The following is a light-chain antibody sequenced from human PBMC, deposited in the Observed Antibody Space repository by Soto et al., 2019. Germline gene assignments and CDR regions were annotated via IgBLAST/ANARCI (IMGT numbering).Light chain of an antibody. CDR2: LNSDGSH. J-gene: IGLJ3*02. V-gene: IGLV4-69*01. CDR3: QTWGTGIHWV. Sequence: QPVLTQSPSASASLGASVKLTCTLSSGHSSYAIAWHQQQPEKGPRYLMKLNSDGSHSKGDGIPDRFSGSSSGAERYLTISSLQSEDEDDYYCQTWGTGIHWVFGGGTQLTVL. CDR1: SGHSSYA.